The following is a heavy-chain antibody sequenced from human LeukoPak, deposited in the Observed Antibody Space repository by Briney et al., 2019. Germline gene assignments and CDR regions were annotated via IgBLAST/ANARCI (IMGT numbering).Heavy chain of an antibody. CDR3: GRDWELRFHQGGLDY. CDR2: INPRDGET. CDR1: GYNFVGYY. V-gene: IGHV1-2*06. D-gene: IGHD3-3*01. Sequence: ASVKVSCKASGYNFVGYYIHWVRQAPGQGLEWMGRINPRDGETNFAQKFQGRVTMTSDTSISTAYMELSGLGSDDTAVYYCGRDWELRFHQGGLDYWGQGALVTVSS. J-gene: IGHJ4*02.